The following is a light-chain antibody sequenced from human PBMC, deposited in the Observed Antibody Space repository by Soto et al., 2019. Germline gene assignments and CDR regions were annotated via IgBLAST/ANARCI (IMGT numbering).Light chain of an antibody. CDR1: QSVSSSS. Sequence: ETVLTQSPGTLSLSPGERATLSCRASQSVSSSSLACYQQRPGQAPRLLIYGTSSRATGIPDRFSGSGSGTDFTLTISRLEPEDFAVYFCQRYGSSPLITFGQGTRLEI. CDR3: QRYGSSPLIT. J-gene: IGKJ5*01. V-gene: IGKV3-20*01. CDR2: GTS.